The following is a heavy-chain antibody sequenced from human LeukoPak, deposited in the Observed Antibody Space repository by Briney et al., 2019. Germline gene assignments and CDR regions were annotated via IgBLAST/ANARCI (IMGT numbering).Heavy chain of an antibody. CDR3: ARDRPPDY. CDR1: GGSISSYY. Sequence: SETLSLTCTVSGGSISSYYWSWIRQPPGKGLEWIGYIYYSGSTNYNPSLKSRVTISVDTSKNQFSLKLSSVTAADTAVYYCARDRPPDYWGQGTLVTVSS. J-gene: IGHJ4*02. V-gene: IGHV4-59*01. CDR2: IYYSGST.